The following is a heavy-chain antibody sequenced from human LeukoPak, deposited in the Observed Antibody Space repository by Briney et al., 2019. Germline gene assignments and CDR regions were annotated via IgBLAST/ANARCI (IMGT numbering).Heavy chain of an antibody. CDR1: GFTFSSYA. Sequence: GGSLRLSCAASGFTFSSYAMHWVRQAPGKGLEWVAVISYDGSNKYYADSVKGRFTISRDNSKNTLYLQMNSLKAEDTAVYYCARVSLAFDIWGQGTIVTVSS. CDR3: ARVSLAFDI. CDR2: ISYDGSNK. D-gene: IGHD2/OR15-2a*01. V-gene: IGHV3-30-3*01. J-gene: IGHJ3*02.